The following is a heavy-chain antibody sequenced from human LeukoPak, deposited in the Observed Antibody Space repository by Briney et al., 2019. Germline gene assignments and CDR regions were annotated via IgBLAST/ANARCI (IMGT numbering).Heavy chain of an antibody. CDR2: IIPIFGTA. Sequence: GASVKVSCKASGGTFSSYAISWVRQAPGQGLEWMGGIIPIFGTANYAQKFQGRVTITADESTSTAYMELSSLRSEDTAVYYCARVVHRVDSGYDTFDYWGQGTLVTVSS. CDR3: ARVVHRVDSGYDTFDY. D-gene: IGHD5-12*01. J-gene: IGHJ4*02. CDR1: GGTFSSYA. V-gene: IGHV1-69*13.